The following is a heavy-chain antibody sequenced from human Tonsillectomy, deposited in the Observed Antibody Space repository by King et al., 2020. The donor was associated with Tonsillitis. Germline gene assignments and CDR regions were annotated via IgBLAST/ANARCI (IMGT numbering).Heavy chain of an antibody. J-gene: IGHJ3*02. V-gene: IGHV3-9*01. CDR3: AKDMNYGNIDAFGI. Sequence: VQLVESGGGLVQPGRSLRLSCAASGFTFDDYAMHWVRQAPGKGLEWVSGIRWYSGSIGYADSVKGRFTISRDNAKHSLYLQMNSLRAEDTALYYCAKDMNYGNIDAFGIWGQGKIVTVSP. CDR2: IRWYSGSI. CDR1: GFTFDDYA. D-gene: IGHD1-7*01.